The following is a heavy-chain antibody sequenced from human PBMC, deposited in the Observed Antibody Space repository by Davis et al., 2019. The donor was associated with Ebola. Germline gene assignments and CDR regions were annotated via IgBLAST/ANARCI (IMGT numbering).Heavy chain of an antibody. J-gene: IGHJ3*02. Sequence: ASVKVSCKASGYTFTSYDINWVRQATGQGLEWMGWISVYNGNTEYTEKFQGRVTMTTDTSTSTAYMELRSLRSDDTAVYYCARDAEVGKNAFDIWGQGTMVTVS. CDR3: ARDAEVGKNAFDI. CDR2: ISVYNGNT. V-gene: IGHV1-18*01. D-gene: IGHD1-26*01. CDR1: GYTFTSYD.